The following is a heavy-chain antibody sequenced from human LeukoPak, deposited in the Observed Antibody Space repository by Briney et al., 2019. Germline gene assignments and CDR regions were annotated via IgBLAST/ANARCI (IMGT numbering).Heavy chain of an antibody. D-gene: IGHD7-27*01. J-gene: IGHJ4*02. CDR3: SRGPHWDPHFDF. Sequence: AAVKVSCKASGYTFTSYGISWVRQAPGQGLEWMGWISVYNGNTNYAQKFQGRVIMTLDTSISTASMGLSRLRFDDKAVYYCSRGPHWDPHFDFWGQETLVTVSS. CDR2: ISVYNGNT. V-gene: IGHV1-18*01. CDR1: GYTFTSYG.